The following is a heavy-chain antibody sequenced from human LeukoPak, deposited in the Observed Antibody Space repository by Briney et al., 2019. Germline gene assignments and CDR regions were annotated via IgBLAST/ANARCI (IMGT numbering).Heavy chain of an antibody. D-gene: IGHD3-10*01. CDR2: IYHSGST. V-gene: IGHV4-30-2*01. CDR1: GGSISSGGYS. CDR3: ARGSRGSGHYGMDV. Sequence: SQTLSLTCAVSGGSISSGGYSWSWTRQPPGKGLEWIGYIYHSGSTYYNPSLKSRVTISVDRSKNQFSLKLSSVTAADTAVYYCARGSRGSGHYGMDVWGKGTTVTVSS. J-gene: IGHJ6*04.